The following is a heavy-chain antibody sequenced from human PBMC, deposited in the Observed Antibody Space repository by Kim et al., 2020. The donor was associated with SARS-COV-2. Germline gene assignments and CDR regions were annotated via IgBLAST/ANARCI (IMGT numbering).Heavy chain of an antibody. D-gene: IGHD3-10*01. V-gene: IGHV1-18*01. CDR1: DYSFSGSG. Sequence: ASVKVSCKTSDYSFSGSGFSWVRQAPGQGLEWMGWINTKKGDTNYVQKFQDRVTMTTDSSTTTAYMELRSLKYDDTAVYYCVRGTWGDVNDYWGPGTLVT. CDR2: INTKKGDT. J-gene: IGHJ4*02. CDR3: VRGTWGDVNDY.